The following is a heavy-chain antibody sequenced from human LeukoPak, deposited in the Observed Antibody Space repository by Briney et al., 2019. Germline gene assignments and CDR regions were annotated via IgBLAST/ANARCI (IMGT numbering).Heavy chain of an antibody. CDR2: IYYIGST. V-gene: IGHV4-59*12. J-gene: IGHJ4*02. D-gene: IGHD3-16*01. CDR1: GASISRGY. Sequence: SETLSLTFTVSGASISRGYCTSVRQSPRRGLGWVVDIYYIGSTNYNPSLKSRGTISVDTCKNQCSLKRSSVSAADTRLYYCARGGGYVDYWGQGTLVTVS. CDR3: ARGGGYVDY.